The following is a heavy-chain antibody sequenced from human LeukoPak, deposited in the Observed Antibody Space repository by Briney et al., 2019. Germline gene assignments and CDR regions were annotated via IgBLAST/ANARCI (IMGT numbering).Heavy chain of an antibody. Sequence: GASVKVSCKASGYTFTSYYMHWVRQAPGQGLEWMGIINPSGGSTSYAQKFQGRVTMTRDTSTSTVYMELSSLRSEDTAVYYCARGVSSRYCSSTSCYTPFDYWGQGTLVTVSS. CDR1: GYTFTSYY. J-gene: IGHJ4*02. D-gene: IGHD2-2*02. V-gene: IGHV1-46*01. CDR2: INPSGGST. CDR3: ARGVSSRYCSSTSCYTPFDY.